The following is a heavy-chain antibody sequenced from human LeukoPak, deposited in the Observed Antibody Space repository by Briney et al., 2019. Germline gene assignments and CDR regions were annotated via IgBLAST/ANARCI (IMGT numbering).Heavy chain of an antibody. Sequence: ASVKVSCKASGYTFTGYYMHWVRQAPGQGLEWMGWINPNSGGTNYAQKFPGRVTMTRDTSISTAYMELSRLRSDDTAVYYCARGVMVRGVMWAPHYYYMDVWGKGTTVTISS. D-gene: IGHD3-10*01. CDR3: ARGVMVRGVMWAPHYYYMDV. CDR1: GYTFTGYY. V-gene: IGHV1-2*02. CDR2: INPNSGGT. J-gene: IGHJ6*03.